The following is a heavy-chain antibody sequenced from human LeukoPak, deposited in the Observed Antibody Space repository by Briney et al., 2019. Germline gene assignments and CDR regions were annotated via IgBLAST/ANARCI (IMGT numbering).Heavy chain of an antibody. V-gene: IGHV1-18*01. Sequence: ASVKVSCKASGYTFTSYGISWVRQAPGQGLEWMGWISAYNGSTNYAQKLQGRVTMTTDTSTSTAYMELRSLRSDDTAVYYCARAYYYGSGSYYFGYWGQGTLVTVSS. CDR1: GYTFTSYG. D-gene: IGHD3-10*01. CDR2: ISAYNGST. J-gene: IGHJ4*02. CDR3: ARAYYYGSGSYYFGY.